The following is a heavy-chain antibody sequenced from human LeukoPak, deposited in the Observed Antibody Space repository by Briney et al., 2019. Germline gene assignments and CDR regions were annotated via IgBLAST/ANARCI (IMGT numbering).Heavy chain of an antibody. J-gene: IGHJ5*02. Sequence: PGGSLRLSCAASGFTFSSYGMHWVRQAPGKGLEWVAVISYDGSNKYYADSVKGRFTISRDNSKTPLYLQMNILRPEATAVYYCANREIRGSGFSFWFDPWGQGTLVTVSS. CDR3: ANREIRGSGFSFWFDP. CDR1: GFTFSSYG. V-gene: IGHV3-30*18. CDR2: ISYDGSNK. D-gene: IGHD3-10*01.